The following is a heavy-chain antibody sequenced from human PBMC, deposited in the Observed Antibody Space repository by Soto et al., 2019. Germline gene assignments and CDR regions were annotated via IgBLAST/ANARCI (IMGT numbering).Heavy chain of an antibody. V-gene: IGHV1-46*01. Sequence: QVHLVQSGAELKNPGASVKISCKASGYTFTSSYIHWVRQAPGQGLEWMGIINPRGGSTSYAQMCQGRITMTRDTSTSTVYMELSSLRSEDTAVYFCARDVGVVVDYSVDAWGQGTTVTVSS. CDR1: GYTFTSSY. D-gene: IGHD2-15*01. CDR2: INPRGGST. CDR3: ARDVGVVVDYSVDA. J-gene: IGHJ6*02.